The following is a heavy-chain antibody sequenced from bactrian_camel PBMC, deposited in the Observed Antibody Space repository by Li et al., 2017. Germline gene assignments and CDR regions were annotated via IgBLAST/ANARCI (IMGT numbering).Heavy chain of an antibody. CDR3: AADRYSRCSGAAFAPYD. V-gene: IGHV3S31*01. CDR1: GFTFSNYA. CDR2: IHSGGSTT. J-gene: IGHJ4*01. D-gene: IGHD3*01. Sequence: VQLVESGGGLVQPGGSLTLSCAASGFTFSNYAMSWVRQAPGKGLEWISVIHSGGSTTFYADSVKGRFTLSRDDSKNELYLQVNSLKTEDTAVYLCAADRYSRCSGAAFAPYDWGQGTQVTVS.